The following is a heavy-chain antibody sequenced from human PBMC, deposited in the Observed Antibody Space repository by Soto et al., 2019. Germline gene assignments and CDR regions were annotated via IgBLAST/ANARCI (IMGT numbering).Heavy chain of an antibody. CDR3: VKYGSSGWPYFYDLEV. D-gene: IGHD6-19*01. V-gene: IGHV3-30*18. CDR1: GFTFSSYG. Sequence: GGSLRLSCAASGFTFSSYGMHWVRQAPGEGLEWVAVISYDGRDKYYADAVKGRFTISRDNSKNTLYLQMSSLRAEDTAVYYCVKYGSSGWPYFYDLEVWGQGTTVTVSS. J-gene: IGHJ6*02. CDR2: ISYDGRDK.